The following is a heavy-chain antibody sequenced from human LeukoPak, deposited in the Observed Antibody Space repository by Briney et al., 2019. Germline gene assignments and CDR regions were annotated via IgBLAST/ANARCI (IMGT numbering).Heavy chain of an antibody. CDR3: AKSAPGYDSSGYLYYFDY. Sequence: GGSLRLSCVASGFTFDDSAMHRVRQAPGKGLEWVSGISWNSDSVGYADSVRGRFTISRDNAKNSLYLQMNSLRAEDTAMYYCAKSAPGYDSSGYLYYFDYWGQGTLVTVSS. D-gene: IGHD3-22*01. V-gene: IGHV3-9*01. CDR2: ISWNSDSV. CDR1: GFTFDDSA. J-gene: IGHJ4*02.